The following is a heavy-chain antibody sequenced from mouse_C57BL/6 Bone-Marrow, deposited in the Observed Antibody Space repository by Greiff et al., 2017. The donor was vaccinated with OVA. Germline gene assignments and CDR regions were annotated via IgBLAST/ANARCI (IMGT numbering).Heavy chain of an antibody. Sequence: EVQLVESGGGLVKPGGSLKLSCAASGFTFSDYGMHWVRQAPEKGLEWVAYISSGSSTIYYAATVKGRFTLSRDNAKNTLFLQMTSLRSEDTAMYYCARPSYYYGSSLSYWGQGTLVTVSA. J-gene: IGHJ3*01. CDR1: GFTFSDYG. V-gene: IGHV5-17*01. CDR2: ISSGSSTI. D-gene: IGHD1-1*01. CDR3: ARPSYYYGSSLSY.